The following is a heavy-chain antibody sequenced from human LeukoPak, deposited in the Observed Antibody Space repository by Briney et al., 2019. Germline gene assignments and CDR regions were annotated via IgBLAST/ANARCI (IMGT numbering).Heavy chain of an antibody. CDR3: ARDLHGSGSLDY. D-gene: IGHD3-10*01. V-gene: IGHV3-66*02. CDR1: GFTVSSNY. CDR2: IYSGGST. J-gene: IGHJ4*02. Sequence: PGGSLRLSCAASGFTVSSNYMSWVRQAPGKGLEWVSVIYSGGSTYYADLVKGRFTISRDNSKNTLYLQMNSLRAEDTAVYYCARDLHGSGSLDYWGQGNLVTVSS.